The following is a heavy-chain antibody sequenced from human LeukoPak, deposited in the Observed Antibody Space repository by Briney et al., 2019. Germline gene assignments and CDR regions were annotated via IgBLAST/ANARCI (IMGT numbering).Heavy chain of an antibody. V-gene: IGHV3-23*01. J-gene: IGHJ6*02. CDR3: AKDRANGMDV. CDR1: GFTFRNYA. CDR2: IDGNGGSI. Sequence: GGSLRLSCAASGFTFRNYAISWVRQAPGKGLEWVSAIDGNGGSIYYADSVRGLFTISRDNSKNTLYLQMNSLRAEDTAVYYCAKDRANGMDVWGQGTTVTVSS.